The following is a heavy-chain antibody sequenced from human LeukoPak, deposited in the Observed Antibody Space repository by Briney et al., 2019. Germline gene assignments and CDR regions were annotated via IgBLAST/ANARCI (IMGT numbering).Heavy chain of an antibody. J-gene: IGHJ6*03. CDR1: GGSISSYY. V-gene: IGHV4-59*01. CDR3: ARASDYGDLTYYYYYYMDV. CDR2: IYYSGST. D-gene: IGHD4-17*01. Sequence: SETLSLTCTVSGGSISSYYWSWIRQPPGKGLEGIGYIYYSGSTNYNPSLKSRVTISVDTSKNQFSLKLSSVTAADTAVYYCARASDYGDLTYYYYYYMDVWGKGTTVTVSS.